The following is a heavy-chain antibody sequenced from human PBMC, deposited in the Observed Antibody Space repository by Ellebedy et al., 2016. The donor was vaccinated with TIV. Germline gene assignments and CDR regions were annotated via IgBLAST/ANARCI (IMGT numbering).Heavy chain of an antibody. V-gene: IGHV1-8*01. CDR3: AIRYSSGWSLDY. J-gene: IGHJ4*02. D-gene: IGHD6-19*01. CDR2: MNPNSGNT. CDR1: RYTFTSYD. Sequence: ASVTVSCXASRYTFTSYDINWVRQATGQGLEWMGWMNPNSGNTGCAQKFQGRVTMTRNTSISTAYMELSSLRSEDTAVYYCAIRYSSGWSLDYWGQGTLVTVSS.